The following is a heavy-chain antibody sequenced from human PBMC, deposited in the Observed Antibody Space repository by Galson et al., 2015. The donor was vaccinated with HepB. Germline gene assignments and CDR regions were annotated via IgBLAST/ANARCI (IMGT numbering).Heavy chain of an antibody. CDR2: IFGDCGGA. V-gene: IGHV3-23*01. J-gene: IGHJ6*04. CDR1: GFSFNNYA. D-gene: IGHD2-2*01. Sequence: SLRLSCAASGFSFNNYAITWVRQAPGKGLEWVSGIFGDCGGAKYADSAKGRFIISRDNSRNTLILQMTNLRAEDTAIYYCAKYRRNPHYDYHMDVWGEGTTVTVSS. CDR3: AKYRRNPHYDYHMDV.